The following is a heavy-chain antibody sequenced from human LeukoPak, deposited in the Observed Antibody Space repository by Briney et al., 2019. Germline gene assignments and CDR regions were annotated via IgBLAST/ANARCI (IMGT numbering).Heavy chain of an antibody. CDR1: GYTFTSYD. CDR2: MNPNSGNT. CDR3: ARGFYSSADY. Sequence: ASVKVSCKASGYTFTSYDINWVRQATGQGLEWMGWMNPNSGNTGYAKKFQGRVTMTRNTSISTDYMELSSLRSEDTAVYYCARGFYSSADYGGQGTLVTVSS. V-gene: IGHV1-8*01. D-gene: IGHD6-25*01. J-gene: IGHJ4*02.